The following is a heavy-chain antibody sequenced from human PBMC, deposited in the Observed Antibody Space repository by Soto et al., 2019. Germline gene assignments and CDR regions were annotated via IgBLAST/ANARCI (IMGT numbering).Heavy chain of an antibody. CDR1: GGSIDTGGFY. D-gene: IGHD2-21*01. Sequence: QVQLQESGPGLVKPSQTLTLTCSVSGGSIDTGGFYWSWARQLPGKGLQWIGYIYYTGAAYYNPALKSRVVISLDTSANQFSLSLTSLTAADTAVYYCASGTFNDISFDCWGQGRLVTVSS. J-gene: IGHJ4*02. V-gene: IGHV4-31*03. CDR2: IYYTGAA. CDR3: ASGTFNDISFDC.